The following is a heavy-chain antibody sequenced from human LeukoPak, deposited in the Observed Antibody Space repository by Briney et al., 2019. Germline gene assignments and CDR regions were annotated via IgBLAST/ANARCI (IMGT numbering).Heavy chain of an antibody. J-gene: IGHJ4*02. CDR1: GFTVSSYA. D-gene: IGHD1-26*01. V-gene: IGHV3-64*01. CDR2: ISNNGGST. CDR3: ARGHVNGSFLDY. Sequence: PGGSLRLSCAASGFTVSSYAMHWVRQAPGKGLEYVSTISNNGGSTYYANSVKGRITISRDNSKNTLYLQMGSLRAEDMAVYYCARGHVNGSFLDYWGQGTLVTVSS.